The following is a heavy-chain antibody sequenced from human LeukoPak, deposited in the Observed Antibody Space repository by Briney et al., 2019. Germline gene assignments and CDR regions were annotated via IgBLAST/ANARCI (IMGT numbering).Heavy chain of an antibody. CDR2: IKQDGSEK. CDR1: GFTFSDYW. D-gene: IGHD3-10*01. CDR3: ARGLRGCDP. V-gene: IGHV3-7*01. Sequence: GGSLRLSCAASGFTFSDYWMSWVRQAPGKGLEWVANIKQDGSEKYYVDSVKGRFTISRDNAKNSLYLQMNSLRVEDTAVYYCARGLRGCDPWGQGTLVTVSS. J-gene: IGHJ5*02.